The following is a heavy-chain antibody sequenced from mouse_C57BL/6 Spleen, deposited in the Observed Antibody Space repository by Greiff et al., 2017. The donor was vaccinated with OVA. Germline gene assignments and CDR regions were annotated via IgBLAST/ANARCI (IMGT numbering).Heavy chain of an antibody. D-gene: IGHD1-1*01. CDR2: IDPEDGDT. Sequence: EVQLQQSGAELVRPGASVKLSCTASGFNIKDYYMHWVKQRPEQGLEWIGRIDPEDGDTEYAPKFQGKATMTADTSSSTAYLQLSSLTSEDTAVYYCTTNYGSSPFAYWGQGTLVTVSA. V-gene: IGHV14-1*01. CDR1: GFNIKDYY. J-gene: IGHJ3*01. CDR3: TTNYGSSPFAY.